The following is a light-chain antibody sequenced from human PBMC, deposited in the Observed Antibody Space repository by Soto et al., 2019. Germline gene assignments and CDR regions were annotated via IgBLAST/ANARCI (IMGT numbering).Light chain of an antibody. Sequence: IVLRQSPGILSLTPGERASLSCGASQSISSSFLAWYQQKPGQAPRLLIYGASSRATGIPDRFSGTGSETDFTLTISRLEPEDFAVYYCQQYDNSPITFGQGTRLEI. CDR3: QQYDNSPIT. CDR2: GAS. CDR1: QSISSSF. V-gene: IGKV3-20*01. J-gene: IGKJ5*01.